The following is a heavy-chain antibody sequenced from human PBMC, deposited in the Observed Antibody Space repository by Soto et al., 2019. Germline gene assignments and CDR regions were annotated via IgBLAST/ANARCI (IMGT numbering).Heavy chain of an antibody. V-gene: IGHV4-34*01. CDR2: INHTLVT. Sequence: PSETLCLTCAGYCGSVNGYYWNWIRQPPGKGLEWIGEINHTLVTHYNPSLKIRVTMSVDTSKDQFSLRLSSVTAADTAIYYCATRITVFGLLIPPFDPWGQGTQVTVSS. CDR1: CGSVNGYY. CDR3: ATRITVFGLLIPPFDP. J-gene: IGHJ5*02. D-gene: IGHD3-3*01.